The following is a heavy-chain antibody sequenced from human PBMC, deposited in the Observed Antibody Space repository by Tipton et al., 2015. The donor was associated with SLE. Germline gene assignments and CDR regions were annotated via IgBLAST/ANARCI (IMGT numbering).Heavy chain of an antibody. CDR1: GFTFSSYA. J-gene: IGHJ4*02. CDR3: AKAPWAYYFDY. D-gene: IGHD7-27*01. CDR2: IYSGGST. V-gene: IGHV3-23*03. Sequence: SLRLSCAASGFTFSSYAMSWVRQAPGKGLEWVSVIYSGGSTYYADSVKGRFTISRDNSKNTLYLQMNSLRAEDTAVYYCAKAPWAYYFDYWGQGTLVTVSS.